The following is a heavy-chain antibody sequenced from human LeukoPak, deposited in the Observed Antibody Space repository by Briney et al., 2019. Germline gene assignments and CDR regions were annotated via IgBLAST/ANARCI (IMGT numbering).Heavy chain of an antibody. CDR3: ARDPIVVVPAAWGWFDP. D-gene: IGHD2-2*01. V-gene: IGHV4-4*07. CDR2: IYTSGST. Sequence: PSETLSLTCTVSGGSISSYYWSWIRQPAGKGLEWIGRIYTSGSTNYNPSLKSRVTMSVDTSKNQFSLKLSSVTAADTAVYYCARDPIVVVPAAWGWFDPWGQGTLVTVSS. J-gene: IGHJ5*02. CDR1: GGSISSYY.